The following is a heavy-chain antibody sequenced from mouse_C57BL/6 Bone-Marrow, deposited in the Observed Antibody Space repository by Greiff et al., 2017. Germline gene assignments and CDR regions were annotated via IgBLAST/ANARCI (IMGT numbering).Heavy chain of an antibody. Sequence: EVQVVESGGDLVKPGGSLKLSCAASGFTFSSYGMSWVRQTPDKRLEWVATISSGGSYTYYPDSVKGRFTISRDNAKNTLYLQMRSLKSEDTAMYYCARLLDYWGQGTTLTVSS. CDR3: ARLLDY. CDR1: GFTFSSYG. J-gene: IGHJ2*01. CDR2: ISSGGSYT. V-gene: IGHV5-6*01.